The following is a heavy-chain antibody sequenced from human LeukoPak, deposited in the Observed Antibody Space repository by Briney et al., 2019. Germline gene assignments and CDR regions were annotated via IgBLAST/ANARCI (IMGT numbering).Heavy chain of an antibody. V-gene: IGHV3-23*01. D-gene: IGHD3-10*01. Sequence: SGGSLRLSCAASGFTFSGYAMSWVRQAPGKGLEWVSAISGSGGSTYYADSVKGRFTISRNNSKNTLYLQMNSLRAEDAAVYYCAKGGVWFPGGDGMDVWGKGTTVTVSS. CDR2: ISGSGGST. CDR3: AKGGVWFPGGDGMDV. J-gene: IGHJ6*04. CDR1: GFTFSGYA.